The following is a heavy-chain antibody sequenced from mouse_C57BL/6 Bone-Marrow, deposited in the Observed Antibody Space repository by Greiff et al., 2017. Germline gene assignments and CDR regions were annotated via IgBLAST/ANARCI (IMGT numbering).Heavy chain of an antibody. V-gene: IGHV5-4*03. Sequence: DVKLVESGGGLVKPGGSLKLSCAASGFTFSSYAMSWVRQTPEKRLEWVATISDGGSYTYYPDNVKGRFTISRDNAKNNLYLQMSHLKSEDTAMYYCARALLYYGNYDYFDYWGQGTTLTVSS. CDR1: GFTFSSYA. CDR3: ARALLYYGNYDYFDY. CDR2: ISDGGSYT. J-gene: IGHJ2*01. D-gene: IGHD2-1*01.